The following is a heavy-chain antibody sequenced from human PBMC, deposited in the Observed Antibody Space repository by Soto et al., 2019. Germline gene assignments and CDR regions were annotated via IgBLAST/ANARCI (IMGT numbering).Heavy chain of an antibody. Sequence: GGSLRLSCAASGFTFSSYWMHWVRQAPGKGLVWVSRINSDGSSTSYADSVKGRFTISRDNAKNTLYLQMNSLRAEDTAVYYCARGGGYSYGPFDYWGQGTLVTVSS. D-gene: IGHD5-18*01. CDR2: INSDGSST. J-gene: IGHJ4*02. CDR1: GFTFSSYW. V-gene: IGHV3-74*01. CDR3: ARGGGYSYGPFDY.